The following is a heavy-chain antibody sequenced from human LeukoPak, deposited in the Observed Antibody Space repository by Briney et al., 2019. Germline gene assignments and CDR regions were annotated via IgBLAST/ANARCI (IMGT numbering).Heavy chain of an antibody. CDR2: IYHSGST. D-gene: IGHD5-18*01. V-gene: IGHV4-4*02. CDR3: ARGYSYGSLDAFDI. CDR1: GGSISSSNW. Sequence: SETLSLTCAVSGGSISSSNWWSWVRPPPGKGLEWIGEIYHSGSTNYNPSLKSRVTISVDKSKNQFSLKLSSVTAADTAVYYCARGYSYGSLDAFDIWGQGTMVTVSS. J-gene: IGHJ3*02.